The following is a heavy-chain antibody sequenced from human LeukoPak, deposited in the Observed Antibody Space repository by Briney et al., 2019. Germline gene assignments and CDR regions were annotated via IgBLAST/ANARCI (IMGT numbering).Heavy chain of an antibody. CDR2: ISESGDGT. J-gene: IGHJ6*03. D-gene: IGHD3-10*01. CDR3: AKFVNYGSYYYYYYIDV. V-gene: IGHV3-23*01. CDR1: KFTFSRYA. Sequence: PGGSLRLSCAASKFTFSRYAMSWVRQAPGKGLEWVSSISESGDGTYYADSVKGRFTISRDNSKNTLYLQMNSLRAEDTAVYYCAKFVNYGSYYYYYYIDVWGKGTTVTVSS.